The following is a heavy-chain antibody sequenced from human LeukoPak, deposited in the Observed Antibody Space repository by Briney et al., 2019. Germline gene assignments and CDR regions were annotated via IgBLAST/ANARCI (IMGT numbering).Heavy chain of an antibody. J-gene: IGHJ3*02. CDR2: ISSSGISI. D-gene: IGHD3-10*01. CDR3: AKRLNYYGSGSDAFDI. Sequence: GGSLRLSCAVSGFTFSDYYMSWIRQAPGKGLEWVSYISSSGISIYYADSVKGRFTISRDNSKNTLYLQMNSLRAEDTAVYYCAKRLNYYGSGSDAFDIWGQGTMVTVSS. V-gene: IGHV3-11*01. CDR1: GFTFSDYY.